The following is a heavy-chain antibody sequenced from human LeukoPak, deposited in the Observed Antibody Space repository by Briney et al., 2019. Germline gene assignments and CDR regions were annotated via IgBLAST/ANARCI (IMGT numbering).Heavy chain of an antibody. CDR1: GGSFSGYS. V-gene: IGHV4-34*01. Sequence: PSETLSLTCAVYGGSFSGYSWNWIRQPPVKGLEWIGEINHSGGTNYNPSLKSRVTISVDTSKKQFSLKLSSVTAADTAVYYCARGVDYYGVWGQGNLVTVSS. D-gene: IGHD3-10*01. CDR3: ARGVDYYGV. CDR2: INHSGGT. J-gene: IGHJ4*02.